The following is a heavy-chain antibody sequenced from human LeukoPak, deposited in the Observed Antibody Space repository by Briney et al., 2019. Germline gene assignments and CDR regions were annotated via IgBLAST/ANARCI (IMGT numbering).Heavy chain of an antibody. J-gene: IGHJ5*02. CDR1: GFTFSNYA. CDR2: ITYDGSNK. D-gene: IGHD2-15*01. CDR3: ARASGGYCSGGSCYNWFDP. V-gene: IGHV3-30-3*01. Sequence: GGSLRLSCAASGFTFSNYAMHWVRQAPGKGLEWVSVITYDGSNKYYADSVKGRVSISRDNSKNTLYLQMNSLRDEDTAVYYCARASGGYCSGGSCYNWFDPWGQGTLVTVSS.